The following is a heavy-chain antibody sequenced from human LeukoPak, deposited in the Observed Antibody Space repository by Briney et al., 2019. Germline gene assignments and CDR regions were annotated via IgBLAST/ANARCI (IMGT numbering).Heavy chain of an antibody. V-gene: IGHV1-8*03. CDR1: GYTFTSYD. D-gene: IGHD2-2*01. CDR3: AICSSTRTHAFDI. CDR2: MNPNSGNT. J-gene: IGHJ3*02. Sequence: ASVKVSCKASGYTFTSYDINWVRQATGQGLEWMGWMNPNSGNTGYAQKFQGRVTITRNTSISTAYMELSSLRSEDTAVYYCAICSSTRTHAFDIWGQGTMVTVSS.